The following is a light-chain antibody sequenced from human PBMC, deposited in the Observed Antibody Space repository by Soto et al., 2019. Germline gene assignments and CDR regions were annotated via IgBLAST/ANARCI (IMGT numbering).Light chain of an antibody. Sequence: QSVLTHPASVSGSPGQSITSSCTGTSSDVGSYNLVSWYQQHPGKAPKLMIYEVSKRPSGVSNRFSGSKSGNTASLTISGLQAEDEADYYCCSYAGSSTSYVFGTGTKLTVL. CDR1: SSDVGSYNL. CDR3: CSYAGSSTSYV. J-gene: IGLJ1*01. CDR2: EVS. V-gene: IGLV2-23*02.